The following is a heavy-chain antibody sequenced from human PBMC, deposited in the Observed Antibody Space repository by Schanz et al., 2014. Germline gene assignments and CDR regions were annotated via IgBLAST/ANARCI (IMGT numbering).Heavy chain of an antibody. V-gene: IGHV3-74*01. CDR1: GFTFSSYW. D-gene: IGHD3-16*01. Sequence: EVQLVESGGGLVKPGGSLRLSCAASGFTFSSYWMHWVRQAPGKGLVWVSRINPAGTFTNYADSVKGRFTVSRDNSKNTLYLQMNSLGVEDTAVYYCATPPPAYTTNWYTYSFVYWGQGTLVTVSS. J-gene: IGHJ4*02. CDR2: INPAGTFT. CDR3: ATPPPAYTTNWYTYSFVY.